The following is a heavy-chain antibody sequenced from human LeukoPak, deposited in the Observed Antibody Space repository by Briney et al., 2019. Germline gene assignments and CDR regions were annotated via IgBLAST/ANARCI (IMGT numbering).Heavy chain of an antibody. V-gene: IGHV3-7*01. J-gene: IGHJ4*02. CDR1: GFTFSDYW. CDR3: ARDRWVVGATIDY. D-gene: IGHD1-26*01. CDR2: IKQDGSEK. Sequence: GGSLRLSCAGSGFTFSDYWMTWVRQAPGKGLEWVANIKQDGSEKYYVGSVKGRFTISRDNAKNSLYLQMNSLRAEDTAVYYCARDRWVVGATIDYWGQGTLVTVSS.